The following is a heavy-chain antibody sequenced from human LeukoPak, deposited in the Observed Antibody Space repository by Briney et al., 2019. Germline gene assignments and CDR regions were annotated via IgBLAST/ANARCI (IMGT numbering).Heavy chain of an antibody. CDR3: ATYSTRNAREFQS. D-gene: IGHD4-11*01. J-gene: IGHJ1*01. V-gene: IGHV3-7*01. Sequence: GGSLRLSCVTSGFIFSNCWMTWVRQAPGKGLEWVANIKTDASEKYYADSVKGRFTISRDNAKMSLYPQMNSLRVEDTAVYYCATYSTRNAREFQSWGQGTLVTVSS. CDR1: GFIFSNCW. CDR2: IKTDASEK.